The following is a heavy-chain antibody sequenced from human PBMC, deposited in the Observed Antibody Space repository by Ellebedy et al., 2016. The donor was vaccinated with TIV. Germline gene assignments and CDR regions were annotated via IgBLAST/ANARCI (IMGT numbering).Heavy chain of an antibody. CDR3: ARQASGSWSKAYYFDY. J-gene: IGHJ4*02. V-gene: IGHV4-39*07. CDR1: GGSISSSGYY. Sequence: MPSETLSLTCTVSGGSISSSGYYWGWIRQPPGKGLESLGSIYYSGYSNYNPSLKSRVTISVDTSKNQFSLKMSSVTAADTAVYYCARQASGSWSKAYYFDYWGKGTLVTVSS. D-gene: IGHD6-13*01. CDR2: IYYSGYS.